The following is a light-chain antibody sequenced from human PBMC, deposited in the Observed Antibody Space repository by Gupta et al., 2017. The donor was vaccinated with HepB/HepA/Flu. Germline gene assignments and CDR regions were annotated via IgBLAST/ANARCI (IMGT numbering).Light chain of an antibody. CDR2: DVS. Sequence: SALTQPASVSGSPGQSITISCTATISDIGTHNYVSWYQQHPGKAPKLIIHDVSDRPSGVSNRFSGSKSGNTASLTISGLQAEDEADYYCCSSSSSSTLYVFGTGTEVTVL. V-gene: IGLV2-14*01. CDR3: CSSSSSSTLYV. J-gene: IGLJ1*01. CDR1: ISDIGTHNY.